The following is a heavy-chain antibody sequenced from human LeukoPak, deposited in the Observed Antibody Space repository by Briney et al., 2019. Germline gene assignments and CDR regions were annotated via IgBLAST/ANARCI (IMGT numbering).Heavy chain of an antibody. Sequence: SETLSLTCTVSGGSISSSSYYWGWIRQPPGKGLEWIGSIYYSGSAYYNPSRKSRVTISVDTSKYQFSLKLSSVTAAATAVYYCARPPTGYNLSYLGPPRVDTRYGMDVWGQGTTVTVSS. CDR3: ARPPTGYNLSYLGPPRVDTRYGMDV. J-gene: IGHJ6*02. D-gene: IGHD1-26*01. CDR1: GGSISSSSYY. V-gene: IGHV4-39*01. CDR2: IYYSGSA.